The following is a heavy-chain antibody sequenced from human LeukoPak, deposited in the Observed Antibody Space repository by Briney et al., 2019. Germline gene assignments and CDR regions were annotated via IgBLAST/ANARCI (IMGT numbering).Heavy chain of an antibody. CDR1: GFTFSSYE. J-gene: IGHJ4*02. V-gene: IGHV3-48*03. Sequence: PGGSLRLSCAASGFTFSSYEMTWVRQAPGKELEWISYISSNGSAIYYADSVKGRFTISRDNAKNSLYLQMNSLRAEDTAVYYCARDYNFDYWGQGTLVTVSS. CDR2: ISSNGSAI. CDR3: ARDYNFDY.